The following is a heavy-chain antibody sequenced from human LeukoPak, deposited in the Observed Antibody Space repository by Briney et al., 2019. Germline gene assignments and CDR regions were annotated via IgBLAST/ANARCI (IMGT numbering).Heavy chain of an antibody. D-gene: IGHD1-1*01. V-gene: IGHV4-39*01. CDR1: GGSISSSSYY. Sequence: SETLSLTCTVSGGSISSSSYYWGWIRQPPGKGLEWIGSIYYSGSTYYNPSLKSRVTISVDTSKNQFSLKLSSVTAADTAVYYCARRGASHRTGTAIAALDYWGQGTPVTVSS. J-gene: IGHJ4*02. CDR2: IYYSGST. CDR3: ARRGASHRTGTAIAALDY.